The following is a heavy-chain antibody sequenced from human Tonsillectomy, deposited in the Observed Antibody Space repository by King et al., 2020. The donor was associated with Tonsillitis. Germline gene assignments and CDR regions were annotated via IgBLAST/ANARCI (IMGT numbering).Heavy chain of an antibody. CDR3: ARSFGTTSRGFDI. Sequence: QLVQSGAEVKKPGASVKVSCRASGTTFSSHDIYWVRQATGQGLEWMGWMNPNSGNTGYSQKFQGRVTMTRDTSISTASMELSSLRSEDTAVYYCARSFGTTSRGFDIWGQGTMVTVSS. J-gene: IGHJ3*02. CDR1: GTTFSSHD. V-gene: IGHV1-8*01. CDR2: MNPNSGNT. D-gene: IGHD3-10*01.